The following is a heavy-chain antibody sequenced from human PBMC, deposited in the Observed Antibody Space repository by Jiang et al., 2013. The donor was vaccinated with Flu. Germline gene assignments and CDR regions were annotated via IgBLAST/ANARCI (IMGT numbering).Heavy chain of an antibody. J-gene: IGHJ3*01. D-gene: IGHD2-15*01. V-gene: IGHV3-74*01. CDR1: GFTFNIYW. CDR3: TREDCSHGNCNADAFDV. CDR2: IRSDGTSG. Sequence: QLVESGGGLVQPGGSLRLSCAASGFTFNIYWMHWVRQTPGKGLVWVGRIRSDGTSGSYADSVKGRFTISRDNVKNTLFLQMNSLRAEDTAVYFCTREDCSHGNCNADAFDVWGQGTMVTVSS.